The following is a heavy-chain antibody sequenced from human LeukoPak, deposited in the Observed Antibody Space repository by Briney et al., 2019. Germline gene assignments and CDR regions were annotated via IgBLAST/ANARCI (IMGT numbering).Heavy chain of an antibody. CDR3: ARDPLDSIGWASRAFDV. CDR2: ISGSGGST. D-gene: IGHD6-25*01. V-gene: IGHV3-23*01. J-gene: IGHJ3*01. CDR1: GFTFSSYA. Sequence: GGSLRLSCAASGFTFSSYAMSWVRQAPGKGLEWVSAISGSGGSTYYADSVKGRFTISRDNSKNTLYLQMNSLRAEDTAVYYCARDPLDSIGWASRAFDVWGQGTMATVSS.